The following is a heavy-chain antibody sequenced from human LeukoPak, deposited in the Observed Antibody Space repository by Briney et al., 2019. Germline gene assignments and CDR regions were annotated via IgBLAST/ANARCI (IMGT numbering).Heavy chain of an antibody. CDR1: GFTFSSYW. V-gene: IGHV3-7*01. D-gene: IGHD3-22*01. J-gene: IGHJ4*02. CDR3: ATRGDYDSSGYYYVY. Sequence: GGSPRLSCAASGFTFSSYWMSWVRQAPGKGLEWVANIKQDGSEKYYVDSVKGRFTISRDNAKNSLYLQMNSLRAEDTAVYYCATRGDYDSSGYYYVYWGQGTLVTVSS. CDR2: IKQDGSEK.